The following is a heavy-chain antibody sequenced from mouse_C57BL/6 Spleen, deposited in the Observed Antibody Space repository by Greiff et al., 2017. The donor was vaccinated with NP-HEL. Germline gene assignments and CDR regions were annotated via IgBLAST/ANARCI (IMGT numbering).Heavy chain of an antibody. CDR1: GYTFTSYG. Sequence: QVQLQQSGAKLARPGASVKLSCKASGYTFTSYGISWVKQRTGQGLEWIGEIYPRSGNTYYNEKFKGKATLTADKSSSTAYMELRSLTSEDSAVYFCAREGWDDYWGQGTTLTVSS. CDR2: IYPRSGNT. J-gene: IGHJ2*01. CDR3: AREGWDDY. V-gene: IGHV1-81*01. D-gene: IGHD4-1*01.